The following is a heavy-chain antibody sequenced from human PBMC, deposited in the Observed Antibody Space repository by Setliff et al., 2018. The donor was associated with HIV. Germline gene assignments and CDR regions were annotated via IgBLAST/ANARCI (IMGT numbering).Heavy chain of an antibody. CDR2: INTYKGNT. V-gene: IGHV1-18*01. CDR3: ARTILRYFGWENPLPDAFDI. D-gene: IGHD3-9*01. J-gene: IGHJ3*02. Sequence: ASVKVSCKASRYTFTSYGISWVRQAPGQGLEWMGWINTYKGNTNYAQKVQGSVTMTKDTSTSTAYLEVRSLRSDDTAVYYCARTILRYFGWENPLPDAFDIWGQGTMVTVSS. CDR1: RYTFTSYG.